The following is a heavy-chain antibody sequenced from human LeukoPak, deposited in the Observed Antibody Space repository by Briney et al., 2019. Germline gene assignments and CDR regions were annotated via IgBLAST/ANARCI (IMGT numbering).Heavy chain of an antibody. CDR1: GGSFSGYC. D-gene: IGHD1-26*01. CDR2: IKHSGST. J-gene: IGHJ4*02. V-gene: IGHV4-34*01. Sequence: SETLSLTCAVYGGSFSGYCWSWIRQPPGKGLEWIGEIKHSGSTNYNPSLKSRVTISVDTSKNQFSLKLSSVTAADTAVYYCARALYSGSYYGYWGQGTLVTVCS. CDR3: ARALYSGSYYGY.